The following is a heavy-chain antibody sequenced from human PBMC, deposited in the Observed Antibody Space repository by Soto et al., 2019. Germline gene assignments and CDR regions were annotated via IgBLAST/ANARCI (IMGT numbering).Heavy chain of an antibody. CDR3: ARDATTSSGYYFY. J-gene: IGHJ4*02. V-gene: IGHV3-7*04. D-gene: IGHD3-22*01. CDR2: IKQDGSEK. Sequence: EVQLVESGGGLVQPGGSLRLSCAASGFTFSSYWMSWVRQAPGKGLEWVANIKQDGSEKYYVDSVKGRFTISRDNAKNSLYLQMNSLRAEDTAVYYCARDATTSSGYYFYWGQGTLVTVSS. CDR1: GFTFSSYW.